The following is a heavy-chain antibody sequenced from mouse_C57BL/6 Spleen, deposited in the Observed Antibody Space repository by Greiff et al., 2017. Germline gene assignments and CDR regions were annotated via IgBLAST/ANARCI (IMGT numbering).Heavy chain of an antibody. CDR1: GYAFSSSW. Sequence: QVQLKESGPELVKPGASVKISCKASGYAFSSSWMNWVKQRPGKGLEWIGRIYPGDGDTNYNGKFKGKATLTADKSSSTAYMQLSSLTSEDSAVYFCARTTTVVVDNWGQGTTLTVSS. CDR3: ARTTTVVVDN. V-gene: IGHV1-82*01. CDR2: IYPGDGDT. J-gene: IGHJ2*01. D-gene: IGHD1-1*01.